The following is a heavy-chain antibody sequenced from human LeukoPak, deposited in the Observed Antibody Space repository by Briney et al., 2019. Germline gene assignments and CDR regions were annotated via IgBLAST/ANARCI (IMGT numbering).Heavy chain of an antibody. J-gene: IGHJ5*02. CDR3: ARGHYGYWFDP. CDR2: INDIGVHI. Sequence: GGSLRLSCAAPGFIFNKFSMNWVRQAPGTGLEWVSSINDIGVHIYYADSVKGRFTISRDNAKNSLYLQMNSLRVEDTAVYYCARGHYGYWFDPWGQGTLVTVSS. D-gene: IGHD4-17*01. V-gene: IGHV3-21*01. CDR1: GFIFNKFS.